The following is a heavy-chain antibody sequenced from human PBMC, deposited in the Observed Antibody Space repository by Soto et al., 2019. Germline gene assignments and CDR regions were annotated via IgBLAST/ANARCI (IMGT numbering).Heavy chain of an antibody. D-gene: IGHD1-1*01. CDR3: AKQQGPGTPYYFAMDG. CDR2: IRSSGDRT. V-gene: IGHV3-23*01. CDR1: GFTFSSYA. J-gene: IGHJ6*02. Sequence: EVQLLESGGGLVQPGGSLRLSCAASGFTFSSYAMSWVRQAPGKGLEWVSVIRSSGDRTYYADSVKGRFTISRDNSKKTLDKQKNSLRAEDTAVYYCAKQQGPGTPYYFAMDGWGPGTTGTGSS.